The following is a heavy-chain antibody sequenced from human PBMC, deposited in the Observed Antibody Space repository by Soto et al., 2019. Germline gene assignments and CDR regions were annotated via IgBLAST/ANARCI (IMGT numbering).Heavy chain of an antibody. Sequence: LRLSCAACGFTFNRYGMHWVRQGPGNGLEWVAFISYDSTKTYYADSVKGRFTISRDNSNSALYVQMNSLTGEDTAVYYCARTRSAWSDFHYYSLDVWGQGTTVTVSS. D-gene: IGHD1-26*01. V-gene: IGHV3-30*03. CDR1: GFTFNRYG. CDR2: ISYDSTKT. J-gene: IGHJ6*02. CDR3: ARTRSAWSDFHYYSLDV.